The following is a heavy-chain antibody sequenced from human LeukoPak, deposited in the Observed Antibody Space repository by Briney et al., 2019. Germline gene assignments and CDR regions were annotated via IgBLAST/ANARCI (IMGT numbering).Heavy chain of an antibody. D-gene: IGHD6-19*01. Sequence: GGSLRLSCAASGFTFSSYAMSWVRQAPGKGLEWVSAISGSGGSTYYADSVKGRFTISRDNSKNTLYLQMNSLRAEDTAVYYCAKDLPRHYSSGWYMHAFDIRGQGTMVTVSS. CDR3: AKDLPRHYSSGWYMHAFDI. CDR1: GFTFSSYA. CDR2: ISGSGGST. V-gene: IGHV3-23*01. J-gene: IGHJ3*02.